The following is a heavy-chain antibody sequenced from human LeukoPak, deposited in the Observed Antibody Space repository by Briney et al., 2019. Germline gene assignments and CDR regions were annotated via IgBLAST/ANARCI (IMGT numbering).Heavy chain of an antibody. V-gene: IGHV4-31*03. Sequence: SSQTLSLTCTVSGGSISSDGYYWSWIRQHPGKGLEWIGYIYDSGSTYYNPSLKSRLTISVDTSKNQFSLKLNSVTAADTAVYYCARGYAPFDPWGQGTLVTVSS. CDR1: GGSISSDGYY. CDR3: ARGYAPFDP. CDR2: IYDSGST. D-gene: IGHD5-12*01. J-gene: IGHJ5*02.